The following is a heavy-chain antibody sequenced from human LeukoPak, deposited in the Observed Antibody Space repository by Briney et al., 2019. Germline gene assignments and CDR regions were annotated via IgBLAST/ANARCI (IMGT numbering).Heavy chain of an antibody. CDR3: ARGYVQYGSPVPMAGD. D-gene: IGHD2-8*01. CDR1: GFTFSSHW. V-gene: IGHV3-7*01. J-gene: IGHJ4*02. CDR2: IKQDGSEK. Sequence: PGGSLRLSCAASGFTFSSHWMSWVRQAPGRGLEWVANIKQDGSEKYYVDSVKGRVTISRDNAKNSLYLQMNSLRTEDTAVYYCARGYVQYGSPVPMAGDWGQGTLVTVSS.